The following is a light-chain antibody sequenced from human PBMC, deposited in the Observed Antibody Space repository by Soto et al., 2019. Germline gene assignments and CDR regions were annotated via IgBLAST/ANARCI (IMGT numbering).Light chain of an antibody. V-gene: IGKV4-1*01. CDR2: WAS. J-gene: IGKJ4*01. CDR3: QQYYSMPLT. CDR1: FNIENY. Sequence: VVTQSPDSLAVCLGERATINYKAEFNIENYLVWYQQKPGQSPKVLIYWASTRESGVPDRFSGSVSGTDFTLTINGLQAEDVAVYYCQQYYSMPLTFGGGTNVEIK.